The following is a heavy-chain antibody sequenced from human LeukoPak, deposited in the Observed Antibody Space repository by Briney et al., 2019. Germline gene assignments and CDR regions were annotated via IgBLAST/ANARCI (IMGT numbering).Heavy chain of an antibody. J-gene: IGHJ6*03. V-gene: IGHV3-23*01. CDR2: ISGSGGST. D-gene: IGHD2-21*01. CDR3: ARDNGGEDYKYYYMDV. Sequence: GGSLRLSCAASGFTFSSYAMSWVRQAPGKGLEWVSAISGSGGSTYYADSVKGRFTISRDNSKNTLYLQMNSLRAEDTAVYYCARDNGGEDYKYYYMDVWGKGTTVTVSS. CDR1: GFTFSSYA.